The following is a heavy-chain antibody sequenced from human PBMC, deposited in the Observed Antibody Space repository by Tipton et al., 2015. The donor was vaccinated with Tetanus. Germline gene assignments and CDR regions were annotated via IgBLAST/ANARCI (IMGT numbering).Heavy chain of an antibody. CDR1: GFTFIAYY. D-gene: IGHD3-22*01. V-gene: IGHV1-2*02. CDR2: INPNGGGT. J-gene: IGHJ6*02. CDR3: ARDRGDYIYYGMDV. Sequence: VQLVQSGAEVKKPGASVRVSCKASGFTFIAYYVYWVRQAPGQGLEWMGWINPNGGGTSYAQKFRGRVTMTRDTSISTAYMELSSLRSDDTAVYYCARDRGDYIYYGMDVWGPGTTVTVS.